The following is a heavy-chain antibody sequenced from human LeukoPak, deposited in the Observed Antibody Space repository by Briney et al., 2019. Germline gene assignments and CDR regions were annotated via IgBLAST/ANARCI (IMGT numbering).Heavy chain of an antibody. CDR1: GFTFSSYS. J-gene: IGHJ6*03. Sequence: GGSLRLSCAASGFTFSSYSMNWVRQAPGKGLEWVSSISSSSSYIYYADSVKGRFTISRDNAKNSLYLQMNSLRAEDTAVYYCARAAKGVKAVAGANYYYMDVWGKGTTVTVSS. CDR2: ISSSSSYI. D-gene: IGHD6-19*01. V-gene: IGHV3-21*01. CDR3: ARAAKGVKAVAGANYYYMDV.